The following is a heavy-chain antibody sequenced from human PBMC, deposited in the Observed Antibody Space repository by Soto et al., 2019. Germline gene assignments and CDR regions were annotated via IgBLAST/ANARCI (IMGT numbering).Heavy chain of an antibody. V-gene: IGHV3-23*01. CDR1: GFTFSNYA. D-gene: IGHD6-13*01. CDR2: ISGSGGST. J-gene: IGHJ4*02. CDR3: AKDPIAGAGMG. Sequence: EVQLLESGGGLVQPGGSLRLSCAASGFTFSNYAMSWVRQAPGKGLEWVSAISGSGGSTNYADSVKGRFTISRDNFKNTLYLQMNRLRADDTGVYCCAKDPIAGAGMGWGQGTLVGVSS.